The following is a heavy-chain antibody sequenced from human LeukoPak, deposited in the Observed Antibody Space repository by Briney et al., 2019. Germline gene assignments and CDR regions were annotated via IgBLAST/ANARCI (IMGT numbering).Heavy chain of an antibody. CDR2: ISSSSSYI. Sequence: PGGSLRLSCAASGFTFSNAWMSWVRQAPGKGLEWVSSISSSSSYIYYADSVKGRFTISRDNAKNSLYLQMNSLRAEDTAVYYCARAILRPDYYDSSGYYPWGQGTLVTVSS. J-gene: IGHJ5*02. CDR1: GFTFSNAW. V-gene: IGHV3-21*01. CDR3: ARAILRPDYYDSSGYYP. D-gene: IGHD3-22*01.